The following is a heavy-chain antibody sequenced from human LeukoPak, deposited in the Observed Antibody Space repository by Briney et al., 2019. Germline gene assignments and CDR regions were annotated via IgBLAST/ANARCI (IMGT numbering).Heavy chain of an antibody. V-gene: IGHV4-31*03. CDR1: GGSISSGGYY. J-gene: IGHJ4*02. CDR2: IYYSGST. Sequence: SETLSLTCTVSGGSISSGGYYWSWIRQHPGKGLEWIGYIYYSGSTYYNPSLKSRVTISVDTSKNQFSLKLSSVTAADTAVYYCARGPTYYYDSRPRGYFDYWGQGTLVTVSS. D-gene: IGHD3-22*01. CDR3: ARGPTYYYDSRPRGYFDY.